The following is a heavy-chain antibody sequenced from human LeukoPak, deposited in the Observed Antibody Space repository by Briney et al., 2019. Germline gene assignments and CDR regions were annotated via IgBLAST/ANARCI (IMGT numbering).Heavy chain of an antibody. CDR2: IYHSGST. J-gene: IGHJ4*02. V-gene: IGHV4-38-2*02. Sequence: SETLSLTCTVSGYSISSGSYWGWIRQPPGKGLEWIGSIYHSGSTYYNPSLKSRVTISVDTSKNQFSLKLSSVTAADTGVYYCARAPYRLGYGAYWGQGTLVTVSS. CDR3: ARAPYRLGYGAY. CDR1: GYSISSGSY. D-gene: IGHD5-12*01.